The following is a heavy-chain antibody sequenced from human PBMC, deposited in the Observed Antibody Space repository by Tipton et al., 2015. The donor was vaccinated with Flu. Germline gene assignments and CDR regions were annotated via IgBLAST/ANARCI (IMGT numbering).Heavy chain of an antibody. J-gene: IGHJ6*02. CDR2: ISYDGRIK. CDR1: GFTFSTYG. Sequence: SLRLSCAASGFTFSTYGLHWVRQAPGKGLEWVAVISYDGRIKHDADSVKGRFTISRDNSKNTLYLQMNSLRVEDTAVYYCAREATLMEAGGMDVWGQGTTVTVSS. CDR3: AREATLMEAGGMDV. D-gene: IGHD4-17*01. V-gene: IGHV3-30*19.